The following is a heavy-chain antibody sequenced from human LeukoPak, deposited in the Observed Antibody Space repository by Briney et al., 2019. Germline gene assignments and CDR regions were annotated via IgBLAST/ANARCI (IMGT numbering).Heavy chain of an antibody. CDR1: GGSFSGYY. CDR3: AASSGSGY. CDR2: INHSGST. D-gene: IGHD3-22*01. V-gene: IGHV4-34*01. Sequence: SSETLSLTCAVYGGSFSGYYWSWIRQPPGKGLEWIGEINHSGSTNYNPSLKSRVTISVDTSKNQFSLKLSSVTAADTAVYYCAASSGSGYWGQGTLVTASS. J-gene: IGHJ4*02.